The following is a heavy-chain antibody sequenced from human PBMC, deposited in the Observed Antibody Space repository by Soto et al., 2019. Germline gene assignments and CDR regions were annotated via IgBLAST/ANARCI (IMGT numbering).Heavy chain of an antibody. J-gene: IGHJ5*02. Sequence: GASVKVSCKASGYTFTSYAMHWVRQAPGQRLEWMGWINAGNGNTKYSQKFQGRVTITRDTSASTAYMELSSLRSEDTAVYYCARDLGGYCSSTSCFPYNWFGPWGQGTLVTVSS. V-gene: IGHV1-3*01. CDR1: GYTFTSYA. D-gene: IGHD2-2*01. CDR2: INAGNGNT. CDR3: ARDLGGYCSSTSCFPYNWFGP.